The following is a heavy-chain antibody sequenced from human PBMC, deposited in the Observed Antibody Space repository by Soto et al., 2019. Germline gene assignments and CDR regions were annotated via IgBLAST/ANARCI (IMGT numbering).Heavy chain of an antibody. D-gene: IGHD2-15*01. CDR3: AKWGGYCSGGSGFCYMDV. V-gene: IGHV3-23*01. CDR1: GFTFSSYA. Sequence: GGSLRLSCAASGFTFSSYAMSWVRQAPGKGLEWVSAISGSGGSTYYADSVKGRFTISRDNSKNTLYLQMNSLRAEDTAVYYCAKWGGYCSGGSGFCYMDVWGKGTTVTVS. J-gene: IGHJ6*03. CDR2: ISGSGGST.